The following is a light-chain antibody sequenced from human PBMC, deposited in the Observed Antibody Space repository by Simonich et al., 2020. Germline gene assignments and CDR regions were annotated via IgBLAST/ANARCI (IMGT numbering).Light chain of an antibody. V-gene: IGKV4-1*01. J-gene: IGKJ5*01. CDR1: QSVLYSSNHKNY. CDR3: QQYYSTPIT. CDR2: WSS. Sequence: DIVMTQSPDSLAVSLGERATINCKSSQSVLYSSNHKNYLAWNQQKPEQPPKLLIYWSSTRASGVPDRFSGCGSGTDFTLTISSLQAEDVAVYYCQQYYSTPITFGQGTRLEIK.